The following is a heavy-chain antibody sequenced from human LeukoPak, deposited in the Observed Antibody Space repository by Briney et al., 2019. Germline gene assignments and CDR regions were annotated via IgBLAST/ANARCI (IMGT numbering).Heavy chain of an antibody. CDR3: ASGRPADSGYGPLRY. D-gene: IGHD5-12*01. V-gene: IGHV4-31*03. J-gene: IGHJ4*02. CDR2: TYCSGST. Sequence: SETLSLICTVSGGSISSGRSNWSRIRQHSCTGLEWIGFTYCSGSTYFNPSLKSRVTISVDTSKDKFSLKLNSVSVADTAVYECASGRPADSGYGPLRYWGQGTLVTVSS. CDR1: GGSISSGRSN.